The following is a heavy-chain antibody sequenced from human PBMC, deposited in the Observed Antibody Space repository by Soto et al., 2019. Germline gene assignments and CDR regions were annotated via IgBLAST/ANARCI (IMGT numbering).Heavy chain of an antibody. D-gene: IGHD3-3*01. V-gene: IGHV4-39*01. J-gene: IGHJ5*02. CDR2: IYYSGST. CDR1: GGSIGSSANY. Sequence: ASEKRSLTYTVSGGSIGSSANYWGWIRQPPGKGLEWIGSIYYSGSTYYNPSLKSRVTISVDTSKNQFSLKLSSVTAADTAIYYCARQSWRDPYNWFDPWGQGTLVTVS. CDR3: ARQSWRDPYNWFDP.